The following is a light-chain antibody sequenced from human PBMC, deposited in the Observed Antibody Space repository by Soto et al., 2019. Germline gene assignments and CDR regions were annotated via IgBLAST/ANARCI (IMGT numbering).Light chain of an antibody. CDR2: GAS. V-gene: IGKV3-20*01. CDR3: QQYGSSTIT. CDR1: QSVNTNY. Sequence: EIVLTQSPGTLSLSPGERATLSCRASQSVNTNYLAWYQQKSGQAPRLLIYGASSRATGIPDRFSGSGSGTDFTLTISRLEPEDFAAYFCQQYGSSTITFGQGTRLEIQ. J-gene: IGKJ5*01.